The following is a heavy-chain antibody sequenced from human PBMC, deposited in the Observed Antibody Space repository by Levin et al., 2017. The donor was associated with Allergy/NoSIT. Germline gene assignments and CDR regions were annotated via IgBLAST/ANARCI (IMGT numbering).Heavy chain of an antibody. CDR3: AKDMTPLYYYDSSGYYWGGDY. D-gene: IGHD3-22*01. Sequence: GESLKISCAASGFTFSSYGMHWVRQAPGKGVEWVAVISYDGSNKYYADSVKGRFTISRDNSKNTLYLQMNSLRAEDTAVYYCAKDMTPLYYYDSSGYYWGGDYWGQGTLVTVSS. J-gene: IGHJ4*02. CDR1: GFTFSSYG. V-gene: IGHV3-30*18. CDR2: ISYDGSNK.